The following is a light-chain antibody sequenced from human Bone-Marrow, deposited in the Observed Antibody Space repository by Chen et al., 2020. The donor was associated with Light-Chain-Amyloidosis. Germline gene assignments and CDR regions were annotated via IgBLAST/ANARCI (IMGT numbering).Light chain of an antibody. Sequence: QSPLTQPASVSGSPGQSLTISCPGSRSDVGGYNFVSWYQQLPGKAPKLLIYDVTNRPSGVSYRFSGSKSGNTASLTVSGLQAEDEADYYCSSYTVSSTWVFGGGTKLTVL. J-gene: IGLJ3*02. CDR2: DVT. CDR3: SSYTVSSTWV. V-gene: IGLV2-14*03. CDR1: RSDVGGYNF.